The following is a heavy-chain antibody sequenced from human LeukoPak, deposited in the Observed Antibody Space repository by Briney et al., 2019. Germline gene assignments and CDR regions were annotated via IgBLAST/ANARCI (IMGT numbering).Heavy chain of an antibody. CDR3: ARTGRYGSGSYGDAFDI. D-gene: IGHD3-10*01. V-gene: IGHV3-20*04. CDR2: MNWNGGST. J-gene: IGHJ3*02. Sequence: GGSLRLSCAASGFTFDDYGMSWVRQAPGKGLEGVSGMNWNGGSTGYADSVKGRFTISRDNAKNSLYLQMNSLRAEDTALYYCARTGRYGSGSYGDAFDIWGQGTMVTVSS. CDR1: GFTFDDYG.